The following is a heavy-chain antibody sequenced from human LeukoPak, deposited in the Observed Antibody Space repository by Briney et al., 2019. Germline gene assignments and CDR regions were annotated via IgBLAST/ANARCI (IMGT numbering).Heavy chain of an antibody. J-gene: IGHJ4*02. V-gene: IGHV3-23*01. Sequence: GGSLRLSSAASGFTFSSYAMSWVRQAPGKGLEWVSAISGSGGSTYYADSVKGRFTISRDNSKNTLYLQMNSLRAEDTAVYYCAKDDAYDSQSLFDYWGQGTLVTVSS. CDR1: GFTFSSYA. D-gene: IGHD3-22*01. CDR3: AKDDAYDSQSLFDY. CDR2: ISGSGGST.